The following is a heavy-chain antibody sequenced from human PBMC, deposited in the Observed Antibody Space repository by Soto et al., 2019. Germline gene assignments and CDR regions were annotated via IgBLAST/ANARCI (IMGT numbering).Heavy chain of an antibody. Sequence: GGSLRLSCAASGFTFSDYYMTWIRQAPGKGLEWISYMSGSGDAIYYGDSVKGRFTISRDNAKNSLHLEMNSLRAEDTAMYHCVRGNFYYGMDVWGQGTTVTVS. V-gene: IGHV3-11*01. CDR2: MSGSGDAI. CDR1: GFTFSDYY. CDR3: VRGNFYYGMDV. J-gene: IGHJ6*02.